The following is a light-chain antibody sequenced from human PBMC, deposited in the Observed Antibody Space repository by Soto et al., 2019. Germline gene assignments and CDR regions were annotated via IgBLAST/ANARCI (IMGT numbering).Light chain of an antibody. CDR1: QSVSSSY. CDR2: GAS. CDR3: QQYGSSPPRFT. J-gene: IGKJ3*01. V-gene: IGKV3-20*01. Sequence: EIVLTQSPGTLSLSPGERATLSCRASQSVSSSYLAWYQRKPGQAPRLLIYGASSRATGIPDRFSGSGSGTDFTLTISRLEPEDFAVYYCQQYGSSPPRFTFGPGTKVDIK.